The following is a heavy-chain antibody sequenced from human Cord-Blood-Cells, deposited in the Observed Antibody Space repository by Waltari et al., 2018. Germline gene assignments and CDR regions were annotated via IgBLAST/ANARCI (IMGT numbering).Heavy chain of an antibody. CDR3: ARETSEVLRFLEWLLYSGWFDP. CDR2: INHSGST. J-gene: IGHJ5*02. CDR1: GGSFSGYY. Sequence: QVQLQQWGPGLLKPSETLSLTCAVYGGSFSGYYWRWNRQPPGKGLAWIGEINHSGSTNYNPSLKSRVTISVDTSKNQFSLKLSSVTAADTAVYYCARETSEVLRFLEWLLYSGWFDPWGQGTLVTVSS. V-gene: IGHV4-34*01. D-gene: IGHD3-3*01.